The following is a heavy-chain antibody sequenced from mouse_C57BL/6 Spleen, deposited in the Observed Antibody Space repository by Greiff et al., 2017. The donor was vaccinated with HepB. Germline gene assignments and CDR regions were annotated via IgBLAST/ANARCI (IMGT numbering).Heavy chain of an antibody. V-gene: IGHV1-59*01. CDR3: ARGTKWYFDV. CDR1: GYTFTSYW. CDR2: IDPSDSYT. D-gene: IGHD3-3*01. J-gene: IGHJ1*03. Sequence: QVQLQQPGAELVRPGTSVKLSCTASGYTFTSYWMHWVKQRPGQGLEWIGVIDPSDSYTNYNQKFKGKATLTVDTSSSTAYMQLSSLTSEDSAVYYCARGTKWYFDVWGTGTTVTVSS.